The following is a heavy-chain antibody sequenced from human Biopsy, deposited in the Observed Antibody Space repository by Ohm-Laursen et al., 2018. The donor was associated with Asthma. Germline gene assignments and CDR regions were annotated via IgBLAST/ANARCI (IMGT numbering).Heavy chain of an antibody. CDR3: VRDGTDDAFDI. CDR2: ISKDASTQ. J-gene: IGHJ3*02. D-gene: IGHD1-1*01. Sequence: SSLRLSCSASGFSFSNFAIHWVRQAPGKGLEWVGVISKDASTQDYADSVKGRFTMARDNSKNTLDLQMNSLREEDTAVYYCVRDGTDDAFDIWGQGTMVIVSS. CDR1: GFSFSNFA. V-gene: IGHV3-30*01.